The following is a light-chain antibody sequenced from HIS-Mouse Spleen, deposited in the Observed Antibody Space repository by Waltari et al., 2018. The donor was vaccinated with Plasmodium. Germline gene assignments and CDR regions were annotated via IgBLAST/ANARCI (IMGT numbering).Light chain of an antibody. Sequence: DIQMTPSPSSVSAPVGDRVTITCRASQGSSSWLAWYQQKHGKAPKLLIYAASSLQSGVPSRFSGSGSGTDFTLTISSLQPEDFATYYCQQANSFPLTFGGGTKVEIK. J-gene: IGKJ4*01. V-gene: IGKV1-12*01. CDR3: QQANSFPLT. CDR2: AAS. CDR1: QGSSSW.